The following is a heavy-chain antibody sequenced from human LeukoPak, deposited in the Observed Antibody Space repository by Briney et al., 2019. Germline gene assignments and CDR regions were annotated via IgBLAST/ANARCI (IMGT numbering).Heavy chain of an antibody. J-gene: IGHJ1*01. D-gene: IGHD6-6*01. Sequence: GESLKISCKGSGYSFTTYWIGWVRQMPGKGLEWMGIIYPGDSDTRYSPSFQGQVTISADKSISTAYLQWSSLKASDTAMYYCVRHNLEYSSSSTFQRWGQGTLVTVSS. CDR1: GYSFTTYW. CDR2: IYPGDSDT. CDR3: VRHNLEYSSSSTFQR. V-gene: IGHV5-51*01.